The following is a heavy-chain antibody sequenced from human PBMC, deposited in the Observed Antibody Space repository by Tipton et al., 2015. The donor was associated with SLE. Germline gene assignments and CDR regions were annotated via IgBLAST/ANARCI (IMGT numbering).Heavy chain of an antibody. CDR3: ARVMSASAWHILDS. Sequence: SLRLSCAASGFTFRSYALHWVRQAPGRGLEWVAVISLDGSNEYYADSLKGRFTISRDNSKSTLYLQMNSLRSEDTAVYYCARVMSASAWHILDSWGQGTPVTVSS. D-gene: IGHD2-2*01. CDR1: GFTFRSYA. V-gene: IGHV3-30*01. CDR2: ISLDGSNE. J-gene: IGHJ4*02.